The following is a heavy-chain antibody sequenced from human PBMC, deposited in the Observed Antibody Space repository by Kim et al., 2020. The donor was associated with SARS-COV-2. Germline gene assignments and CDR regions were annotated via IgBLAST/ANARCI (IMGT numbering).Heavy chain of an antibody. Sequence: GGSLRLSCAASGFNFGGYAMSWFRLAPGKGLEWVGFVRSRGHGATSEYGASVKGRITISRDDYTSIAYLQMNSLTTEDTAVYYCSREGGGNCVGDRCYFDYWGQGTMVTVSS. D-gene: IGHD2-21*01. V-gene: IGHV3-49*03. CDR1: GFNFGGYA. CDR3: SREGGGNCVGDRCYFDY. J-gene: IGHJ4*02. CDR2: VRSRGHGATS.